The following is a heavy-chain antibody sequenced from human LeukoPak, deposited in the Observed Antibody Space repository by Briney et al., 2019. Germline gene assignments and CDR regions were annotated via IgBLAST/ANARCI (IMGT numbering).Heavy chain of an antibody. CDR1: GGSISSGGYY. D-gene: IGHD2-21*01. J-gene: IGHJ4*02. CDR2: IYHSGST. Sequence: PSETLSLTCTVSGGSISSGGYYWSWIRQPPGKGLEWICYIYHSGSTYYNPSLKSRVTISVDTSKNQFSLKMSSVTAADTAVYHCARGSAIDLDYWGQGTLVTVSS. V-gene: IGHV4-30-2*01. CDR3: ARGSAIDLDY.